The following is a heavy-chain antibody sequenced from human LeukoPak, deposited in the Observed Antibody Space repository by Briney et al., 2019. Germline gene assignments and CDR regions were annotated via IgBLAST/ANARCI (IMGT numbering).Heavy chain of an antibody. D-gene: IGHD1-26*01. J-gene: IGHJ4*02. CDR3: AIHESSIPY. V-gene: IGHV3-23*01. CDR2: ISAGSGST. CDR1: GLTFSNYA. Sequence: PGGSLRLSCAASGLTFSNYAMTWVRQAPGNRQEWVSGISAGSGSTYYADSVKGRFTISRDNSKNTLYLQMSSLRAEDTAIYYCAIHESSIPYWGQGTLVTVSS.